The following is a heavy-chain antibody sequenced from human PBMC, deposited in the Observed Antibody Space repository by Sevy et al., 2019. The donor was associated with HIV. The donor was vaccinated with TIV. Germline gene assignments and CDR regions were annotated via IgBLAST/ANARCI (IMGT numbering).Heavy chain of an antibody. D-gene: IGHD6-19*01. Sequence: SETLSLTCAVSGYSISSGYYWGWIRQPPGKGLEWIGSIYHSGSTYYNPSLKSRVTISVDTSKNQFSLKLSSVTAADTAVYYCVCLVPYYYYMDVWGKGTTVTVSS. CDR3: VCLVPYYYYMDV. J-gene: IGHJ6*03. CDR1: GYSISSGYY. V-gene: IGHV4-38-2*01. CDR2: IYHSGST.